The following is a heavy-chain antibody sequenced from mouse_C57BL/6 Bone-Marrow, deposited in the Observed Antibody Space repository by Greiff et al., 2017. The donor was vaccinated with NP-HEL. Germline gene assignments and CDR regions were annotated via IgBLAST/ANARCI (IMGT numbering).Heavy chain of an antibody. CDR1: GFTFSSYG. CDR3: ARPIYYGSLWFAY. CDR2: ISSGGSYT. V-gene: IGHV5-6*01. D-gene: IGHD2-1*01. Sequence: DVHLVESGGDLVKPGGSLKLSCAASGFTFSSYGMSWVRQTPDKRLEWVATISSGGSYTYYPDSVKGRFTISRDNAKNTLYLQMSSLKSEDTAMYYCARPIYYGSLWFAYWGQGTLVTVSA. J-gene: IGHJ3*01.